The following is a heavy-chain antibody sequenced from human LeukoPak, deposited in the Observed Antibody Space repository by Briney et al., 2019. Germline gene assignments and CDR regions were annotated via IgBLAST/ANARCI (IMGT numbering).Heavy chain of an antibody. J-gene: IGHJ6*02. CDR3: ARVNGSGSYSYYYYGMDV. V-gene: IGHV3-7*01. D-gene: IGHD3-10*01. CDR1: GFTFSSYW. Sequence: GGSLRLSCAASGFTFSSYWMSWVRQAPGKGLEWVANIKQDGSEKYYVDSVKGRFTISRDNAKNSLYLQMNSLRAEDTAVYYCARVNGSGSYSYYYYGMDVWGQGTTVTVSS. CDR2: IKQDGSEK.